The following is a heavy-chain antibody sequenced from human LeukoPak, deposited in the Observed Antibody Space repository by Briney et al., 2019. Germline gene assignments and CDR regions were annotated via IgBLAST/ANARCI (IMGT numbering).Heavy chain of an antibody. Sequence: GGSLRLSRAASGFSFTTYWMGWVRQAPGKGLEWVANINQDESSQYYVDAVRGRFTISRDNAKNSLNLQTNSLRGEDTAVYFCARLGPVTKDHYCDYWGQGTLVTVSS. J-gene: IGHJ4*02. CDR1: GFSFTTYW. CDR2: INQDESSQ. CDR3: ARLGPVTKDHYCDY. D-gene: IGHD4-17*01. V-gene: IGHV3-7*01.